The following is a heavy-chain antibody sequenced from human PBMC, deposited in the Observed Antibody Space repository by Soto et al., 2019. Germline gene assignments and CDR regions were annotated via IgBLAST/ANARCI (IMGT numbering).Heavy chain of an antibody. D-gene: IGHD3-22*01. CDR1: GYTFTSYA. CDR2: INAGNGNT. Sequence: QVQLVQSGAEEKKPGASVKVSCKASGYTFTSYAMHWVRQAPGQRLEWMGWINAGNGNTKYSQKFQGRAPXPXDXXASTAYMELSSLRSEDTAVYYCARGFVDSSGYFYYWGQGTLVTVSS. CDR3: ARGFVDSSGYFYY. J-gene: IGHJ4*02. V-gene: IGHV1-3*05.